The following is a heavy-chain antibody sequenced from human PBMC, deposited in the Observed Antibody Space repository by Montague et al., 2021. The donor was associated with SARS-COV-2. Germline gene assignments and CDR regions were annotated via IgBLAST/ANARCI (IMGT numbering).Heavy chain of an antibody. J-gene: IGHJ4*02. V-gene: IGHV6-1*01. D-gene: IGHD3-22*01. Sequence: CAISGDSVAEHRRRWDGHTHELQTQLELVGRPYYGYKWYNDYAVXVKSRITINPDTSKNQFSLQLNSVTAEDTAVYYCARELRRIIMIVDIRGFDYWGRGTLVTVSA. CDR2: PYYGYKWYN. CDR1: GDSVAEHRRR. CDR3: ARELRRIIMIVDIRGFDY.